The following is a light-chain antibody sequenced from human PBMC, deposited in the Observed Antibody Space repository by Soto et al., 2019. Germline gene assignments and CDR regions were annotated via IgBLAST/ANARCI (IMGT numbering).Light chain of an antibody. V-gene: IGLV1-44*01. CDR2: NNN. CDR1: SSNIGSNV. Sequence: QSVLTQPPLVSGTPGQRVTISCSGSSSNIGSNVLNWYQQLPGTAPKLLIFNNNNRPSGVPDRFSGSKSGTSASLAISGLQSKDEADYYCAAWDDSLSGPVFGGGTKLTVL. J-gene: IGLJ3*02. CDR3: AAWDDSLSGPV.